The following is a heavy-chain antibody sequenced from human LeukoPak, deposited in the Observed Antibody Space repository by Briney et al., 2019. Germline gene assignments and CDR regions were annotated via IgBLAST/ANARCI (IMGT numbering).Heavy chain of an antibody. D-gene: IGHD6-6*01. CDR3: AREAAYSSSPYYFDY. CDR1: GFTFSSYG. Sequence: GGSLRLSCAASGFTFSSYGMHWVRQAPGKGLEWVAVIWYDGSNKYYADSVKGRFTTSRDNSKNTLYLQMNSLRAEDTAVYYCAREAAYSSSPYYFDYWGQGTLVTVSS. V-gene: IGHV3-33*01. J-gene: IGHJ4*02. CDR2: IWYDGSNK.